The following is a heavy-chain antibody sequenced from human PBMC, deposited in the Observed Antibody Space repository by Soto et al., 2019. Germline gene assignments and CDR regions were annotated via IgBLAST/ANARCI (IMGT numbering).Heavy chain of an antibody. J-gene: IGHJ3*02. Sequence: SETLSLTCTVSGGSISSGDYYWSWIRQPPGKGLEWIGYIYYNGSTYYNPSLKSRVTISVDTSKNQFSLKLSSVTAADTAVYYCARDNSNYYDSSGYYIDAFDIWGQGTMVTVSS. CDR1: GGSISSGDYY. D-gene: IGHD3-22*01. CDR3: ARDNSNYYDSSGYYIDAFDI. V-gene: IGHV4-30-4*01. CDR2: IYYNGST.